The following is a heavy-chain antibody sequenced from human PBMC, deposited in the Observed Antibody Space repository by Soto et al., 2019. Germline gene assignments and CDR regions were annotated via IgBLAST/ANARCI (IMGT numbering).Heavy chain of an antibody. D-gene: IGHD6-13*01. J-gene: IGHJ5*02. CDR1: GCTFTGYW. Sequence: PGGSLRLSCAASGCTFTGYWMHWGRQAPGKGLVWVSRINSDGSSTNYADSVKGRFTISRDNAKNMVYLQMNSLRAEDTAVYYCASGLVEYRSSWFDDWGQEFKGNVSS. CDR3: ASGLVEYRSSWFDD. V-gene: IGHV3-74*01. CDR2: INSDGSST.